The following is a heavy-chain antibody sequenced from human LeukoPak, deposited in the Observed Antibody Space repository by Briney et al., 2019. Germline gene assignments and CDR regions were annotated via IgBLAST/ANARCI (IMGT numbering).Heavy chain of an antibody. V-gene: IGHV4-34*01. Sequence: PSETLSLTCAVYGGSFSGYYWSWIRQPPGKGLEWTGEINHSGSTNYNPSLKSRVTISVDTSKNQFSLKLSSVTAADTAVYYCARVGYGDPIDYWGQGTLVTVPS. D-gene: IGHD4-17*01. CDR1: GGSFSGYY. J-gene: IGHJ4*02. CDR2: INHSGST. CDR3: ARVGYGDPIDY.